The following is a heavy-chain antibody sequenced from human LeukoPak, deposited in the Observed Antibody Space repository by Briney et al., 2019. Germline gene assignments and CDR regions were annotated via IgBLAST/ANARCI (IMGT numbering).Heavy chain of an antibody. Sequence: SETLSLTCAVYGGSLRNYYWSWIRQPPGKGLEWIGEINHGGSTTYNPSLKSRVTISVDTSKNQFSLKLSSVTAADTAVYYCARVEAVTGYYYYYGMDVWGQGTTVTVSS. D-gene: IGHD6-19*01. V-gene: IGHV4-34*01. CDR3: ARVEAVTGYYYYYGMDV. J-gene: IGHJ6*02. CDR1: GGSLRNYY. CDR2: INHGGST.